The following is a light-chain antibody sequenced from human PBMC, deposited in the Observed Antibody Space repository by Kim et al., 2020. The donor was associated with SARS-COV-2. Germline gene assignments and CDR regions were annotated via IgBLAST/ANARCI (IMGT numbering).Light chain of an antibody. V-gene: IGLV10-54*01. CDR2: SNN. CDR3: SAWDTSLSAWV. Sequence: QAGLTQPPSVSKGLRQTATLTCTGNSYNVGNQGVAWLQQHQGHPPKLLSFSNNNRPSGISERLSASRSGNTASLTITGLQPEDEADYYCSAWDTSLSAWVFGGGTKLTFL. CDR1: SYNVGNQG. J-gene: IGLJ3*02.